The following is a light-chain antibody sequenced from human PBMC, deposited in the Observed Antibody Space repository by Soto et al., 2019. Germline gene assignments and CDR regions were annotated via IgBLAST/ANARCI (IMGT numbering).Light chain of an antibody. CDR1: QSVSSN. CDR3: QQYNNWPRT. CDR2: DAS. Sequence: EIVMTQPPATLSVSPGERVTLSCRASQSVSSNLAWYQQKPGQAPRLLIYDASTRATGIPARFSGSGSGTEFTLTISSLQSEDFAVYYCQQYNNWPRTFGQGTKV. J-gene: IGKJ1*01. V-gene: IGKV3-15*01.